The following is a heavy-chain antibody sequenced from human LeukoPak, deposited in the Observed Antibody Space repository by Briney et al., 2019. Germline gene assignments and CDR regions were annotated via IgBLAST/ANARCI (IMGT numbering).Heavy chain of an antibody. Sequence: GESLRLSCAASGFSVSSNYLSWARQAPGKGLECVSVVSSGSNPFYADSVKGRFTLSRDNSKNILYLQMNSLRAEDTAVYYCARGSRGLLRSAFDIWGQGTMVTVSS. CDR3: ARGSRGLLRSAFDI. J-gene: IGHJ3*02. V-gene: IGHV3-53*01. CDR1: GFSVSSNY. CDR2: VSSGSNP. D-gene: IGHD2/OR15-2a*01.